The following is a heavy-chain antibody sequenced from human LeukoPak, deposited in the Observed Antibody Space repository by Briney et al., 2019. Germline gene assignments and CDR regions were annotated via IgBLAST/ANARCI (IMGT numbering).Heavy chain of an antibody. CDR2: ISGSGGST. Sequence: PGGSLRLPCAASGFIFSSYAMSWVRQAPGKGLEWVSAISGSGGSTYYADSVKGRFTISRDNSKNTLYLQMNSLRAEDTAVYYCAKDSRGVGPKYNWFDPWGQGTLVTVSS. D-gene: IGHD3-10*01. CDR3: AKDSRGVGPKYNWFDP. V-gene: IGHV3-23*01. J-gene: IGHJ5*02. CDR1: GFIFSSYA.